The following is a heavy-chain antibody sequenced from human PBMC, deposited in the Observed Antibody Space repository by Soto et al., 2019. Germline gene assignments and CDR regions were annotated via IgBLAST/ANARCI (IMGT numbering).Heavy chain of an antibody. CDR3: ASRHCSGGSCYIPGFDS. D-gene: IGHD2-15*01. V-gene: IGHV4-39*01. CDR1: GASLSSISFY. Sequence: AETLSLTCTVSGASLSSISFYWGWIRQPPGKGLEWVGSIFFTGNIYYNPSRKSRVTISVDTSRNQFSLMVNSVTAADTAVYYCASRHCSGGSCYIPGFDSWGQGALVTVSS. CDR2: IFFTGNI. J-gene: IGHJ4*02.